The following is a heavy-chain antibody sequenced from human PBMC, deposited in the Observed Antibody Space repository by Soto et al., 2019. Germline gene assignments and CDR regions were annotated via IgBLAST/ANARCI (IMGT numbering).Heavy chain of an antibody. V-gene: IGHV3-15*01. CDR1: GFTFSNAW. D-gene: IGHD2-2*01. Sequence: GGSLRLSCTVSGFTFSNAWMTWVRQAPGKGLEWVGRIKSKTDSGTTDYAAPVKGRFTISRDDSRNTLYLQMNNLKTEDTAVYYCTTDSSSWAYYYYYGMDVWGQGTTVTVSS. CDR2: IKSKTDSGTT. J-gene: IGHJ6*02. CDR3: TTDSSSWAYYYYYGMDV.